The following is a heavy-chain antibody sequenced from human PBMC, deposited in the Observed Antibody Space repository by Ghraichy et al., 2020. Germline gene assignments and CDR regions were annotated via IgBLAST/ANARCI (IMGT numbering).Heavy chain of an antibody. V-gene: IGHV3-13*01. CDR3: ARGHVYDSSGYSDAFDI. CDR1: GFTFSSYD. CDR2: IGTAGDT. J-gene: IGHJ3*02. D-gene: IGHD3-22*01. Sequence: LSLTCAASGFTFSSYDMHWVRQATRKGLEWVSAIGTAGDTYYPGSVKGRFTISRENAKNSLYLQMNSLRAGDTAVYYCARGHVYDSSGYSDAFDIWGQGTMVTVSS.